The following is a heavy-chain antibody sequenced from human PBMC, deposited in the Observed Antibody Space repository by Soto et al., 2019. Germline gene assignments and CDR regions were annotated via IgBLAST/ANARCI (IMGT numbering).Heavy chain of an antibody. CDR2: INASGFGA. CDR3: AREWGGSEH. J-gene: IGHJ4*02. CDR1: GYIFAAYY. Sequence: QVQLVQSGAEVKNPGASVKVSCKASGYIFAAYYIHWVRQAPGQGLEWMGMINASGFGAAYGQKFQGRVAVTTDTSASTVYMELSSLRPEDTAVYYCAREWGGSEHWGQGTRVTVSS. V-gene: IGHV1-46*01. D-gene: IGHD3-16*01.